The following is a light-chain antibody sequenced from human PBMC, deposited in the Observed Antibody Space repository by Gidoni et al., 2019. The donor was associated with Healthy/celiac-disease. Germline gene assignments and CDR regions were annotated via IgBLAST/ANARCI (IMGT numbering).Light chain of an antibody. J-gene: IGKJ1*01. CDR1: QSISSY. CDR2: AAS. CDR3: QQSYSTPWT. V-gene: IGKV1-39*01. Sequence: DNQITQSPSFLSASVGDRVTITCRASQSISSYLNWYQQKPGKAPKLLIYAASSLQSGVPSRFSGSGSGTDFTLTISSLQPEDFATYYCQQSYSTPWTFGQGTKVEIK.